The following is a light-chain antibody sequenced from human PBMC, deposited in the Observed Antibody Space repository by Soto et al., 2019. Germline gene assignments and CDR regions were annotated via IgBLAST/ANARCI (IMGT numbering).Light chain of an antibody. Sequence: DIQMTQYHSTLSASVGDRVTITCRASQSISDWLAWFQLKPGKAPKLLIYDASSLESGVPSRFSGSGSGTEFTLTISSLQPDDFATYYCQQYNNYSTFGQGTKV. J-gene: IGKJ1*01. CDR1: QSISDW. CDR3: QQYNNYST. V-gene: IGKV1-5*01. CDR2: DAS.